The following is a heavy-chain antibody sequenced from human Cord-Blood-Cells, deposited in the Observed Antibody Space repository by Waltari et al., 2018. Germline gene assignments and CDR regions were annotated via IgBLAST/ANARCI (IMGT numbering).Heavy chain of an antibody. CDR2: IIPILGIA. CDR3: ARWKYDFWSGYYGYWYFDL. CDR1: GGTFSSYA. V-gene: IGHV1-69*09. D-gene: IGHD3-3*01. Sequence: QVQLVQSGAEVKKPGSSVKVSCKASGGTFSSYAISWVRQAPGQGLEWMGRIIPILGIANYAQKFQGRVTITADKSTSTAYMELSSLRSEDTAVYYCARWKYDFWSGYYGYWYFDLWGRGTLVTVSS. J-gene: IGHJ2*01.